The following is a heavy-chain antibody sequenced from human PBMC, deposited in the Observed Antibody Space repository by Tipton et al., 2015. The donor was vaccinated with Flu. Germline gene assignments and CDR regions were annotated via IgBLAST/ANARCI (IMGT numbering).Heavy chain of an antibody. CDR3: ARELVVVATIDY. Sequence: TLSLTCTVSGGSISSSSYYWGWIRQPPGKGLEWIGSIYYSGSTYYNPSLKGRVTISVDTSKNQFSLKLSSVTAADTAVYYCARELVVVATIDYWGQGTLVTVSS. J-gene: IGHJ4*02. D-gene: IGHD2-15*01. CDR2: IYYSGST. V-gene: IGHV4-39*07. CDR1: GGSISSSSYY.